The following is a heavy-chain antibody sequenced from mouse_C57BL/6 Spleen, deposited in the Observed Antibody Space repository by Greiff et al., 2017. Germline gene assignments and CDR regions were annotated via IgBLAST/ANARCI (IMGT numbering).Heavy chain of an antibody. CDR1: GYSITSGYY. CDR3: ASGGYYGSLYWYFDV. D-gene: IGHD1-1*01. CDR2: ISYDGSN. V-gene: IGHV3-6*01. Sequence: EVQVVESGPGLVKPSQSLSLTCSVTGYSITSGYYWNWIRQFPGNKLEWMGYISYDGSNNYNPSLKNRISITRDTSKNQFFLKLSSVTTEDTATYYCASGGYYGSLYWYFDVWGTGTTVTVSS. J-gene: IGHJ1*03.